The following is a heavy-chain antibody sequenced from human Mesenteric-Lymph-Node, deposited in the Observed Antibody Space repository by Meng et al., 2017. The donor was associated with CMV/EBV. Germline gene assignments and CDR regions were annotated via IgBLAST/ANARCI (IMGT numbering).Heavy chain of an antibody. V-gene: IGHV3-11*04. Sequence: SCSPSQFIFTEYYMTWIRQAPGKGLECVSYISDSGSVIYYADSVKGRFTISRDNAKKSLYLQMNSLRGEDTAVYYCATLSWSYATFDSWGLGTLVTVSS. CDR1: QFIFTEYY. D-gene: IGHD1-26*01. J-gene: IGHJ4*02. CDR2: ISDSGSVI. CDR3: ATLSWSYATFDS.